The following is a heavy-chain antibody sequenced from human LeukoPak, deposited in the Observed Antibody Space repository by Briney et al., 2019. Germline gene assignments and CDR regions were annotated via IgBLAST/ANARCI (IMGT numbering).Heavy chain of an antibody. J-gene: IGHJ4*02. CDR1: GYTFTSYG. Sequence: ASVKVSCKASGYTFTSYGISWVRQAPGQGLEWMGIINPSGGSTSYAQKFQGRVTMTRDTSTSTVYMELSRLRSEDTAVYYCARGEMATITGVFDYWGQGTLVTVSS. CDR3: ARGEMATITGVFDY. V-gene: IGHV1-46*01. D-gene: IGHD5-24*01. CDR2: INPSGGST.